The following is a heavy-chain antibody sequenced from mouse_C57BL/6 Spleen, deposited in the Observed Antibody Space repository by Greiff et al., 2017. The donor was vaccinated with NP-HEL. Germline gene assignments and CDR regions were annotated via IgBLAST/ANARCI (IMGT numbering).Heavy chain of an antibody. J-gene: IGHJ3*01. Sequence: EVQLQQSGAELVRPGASVKLSCTASGFNIKDDYMHWVKQRPEQGLEWIGWIDPENGDTEYASKFQGKATITADTSSNTAYLQLSSLTSEDTADYYCTAHYGSSPWFAYWGQGTLVTVSA. CDR3: TAHYGSSPWFAY. CDR1: GFNIKDDY. D-gene: IGHD1-1*01. CDR2: IDPENGDT. V-gene: IGHV14-4*01.